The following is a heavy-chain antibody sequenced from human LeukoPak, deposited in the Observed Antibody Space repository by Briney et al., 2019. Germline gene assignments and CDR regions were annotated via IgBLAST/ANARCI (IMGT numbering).Heavy chain of an antibody. J-gene: IGHJ4*02. V-gene: IGHV4-31*03. D-gene: IGHD4-11*01. Sequence: SETLSLTCTVSGDSMTRGGYYWSWVRQHPGKGLEWIGFIYHSGTTFYNPSLEGRAAISVDTSQNQFSLKLISVTAADTAVYYCARAVDYRNYFDYWGQGTLVTVSS. CDR2: IYHSGTT. CDR3: ARAVDYRNYFDY. CDR1: GDSMTRGGYY.